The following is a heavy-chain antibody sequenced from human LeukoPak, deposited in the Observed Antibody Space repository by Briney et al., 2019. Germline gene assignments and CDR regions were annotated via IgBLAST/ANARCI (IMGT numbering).Heavy chain of an antibody. CDR2: IRYDGSNK. D-gene: IGHD6-6*01. CDR3: ARDGRYSSSSDAFDI. Sequence: GGSLRLSCAASGFTFSSYGMHWVRQAPGKGLEWVAFIRYDGSNKYYADSVKGRFTISRDNSKNTLYLQMNSLRAEDTAVYYCARDGRYSSSSDAFDIWGQGTMVTVSS. J-gene: IGHJ3*02. V-gene: IGHV3-30*02. CDR1: GFTFSSYG.